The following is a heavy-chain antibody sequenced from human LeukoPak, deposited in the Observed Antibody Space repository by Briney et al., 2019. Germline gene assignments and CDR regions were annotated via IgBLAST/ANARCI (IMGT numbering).Heavy chain of an antibody. V-gene: IGHV4-59*12. CDR1: GGSISSYY. J-gene: IGHJ6*02. CDR2: IYYSGST. CDR3: ARDDEYYYYGMDV. Sequence: SETLSLTCTVSGGSISSYYWSWIRQPPGKGLEWIGYIYYSGSTNYNPSLKSRVTISVDTSKNQFSLKLSSVTAADTAVYYCARDDEYYYYGMDVWGQGTTVTVSS.